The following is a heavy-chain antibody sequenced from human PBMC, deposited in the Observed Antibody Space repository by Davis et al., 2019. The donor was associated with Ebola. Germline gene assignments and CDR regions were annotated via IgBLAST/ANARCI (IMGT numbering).Heavy chain of an antibody. CDR3: TTGAVEMLDS. D-gene: IGHD5-24*01. Sequence: GESLKIFCAASGFTFSHAWMNWVRQAPGKGLEWVGRIKSKTDGGTIDYAAPVKGRFTISRDDSKNTLYLQMNSLKTEDTAVYYCTTGAVEMLDSWGQGTLVTVSS. J-gene: IGHJ4*02. V-gene: IGHV3-15*07. CDR1: GFTFSHAW. CDR2: IKSKTDGGTI.